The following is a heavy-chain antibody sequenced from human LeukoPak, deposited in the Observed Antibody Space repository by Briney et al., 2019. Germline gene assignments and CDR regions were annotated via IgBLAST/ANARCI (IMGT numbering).Heavy chain of an antibody. CDR1: GFTFSSYS. J-gene: IGHJ4*02. V-gene: IGHV3-23*01. D-gene: IGHD2-15*01. Sequence: GGSLRLSCAASGFTFSSYSMSWVRQAPGKGLEWVSAISGSGGSTYYADSVKGRFTISRDNSKNTLYLQMNSLRAEDTAVYYCAKEIVSCSGGSCYPTFDYWGQGTLVTVSS. CDR2: ISGSGGST. CDR3: AKEIVSCSGGSCYPTFDY.